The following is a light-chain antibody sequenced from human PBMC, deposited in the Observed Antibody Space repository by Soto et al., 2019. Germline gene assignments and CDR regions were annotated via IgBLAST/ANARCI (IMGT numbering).Light chain of an antibody. CDR1: SSDVGGYNY. Sequence: QSVLTQPRSVPGSPGQSVTISCTGTSSDVGGYNYVSWYQQHPGKAPKLMIYDVSKRPSGVPDRFSGSKSGNTASLTISGLQAEDEADYYCCSYAGSYVFGTGTKATVL. CDR3: CSYAGSYV. CDR2: DVS. J-gene: IGLJ1*01. V-gene: IGLV2-11*01.